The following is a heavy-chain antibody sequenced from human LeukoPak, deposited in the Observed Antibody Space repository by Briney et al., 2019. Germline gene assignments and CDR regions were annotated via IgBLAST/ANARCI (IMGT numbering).Heavy chain of an antibody. V-gene: IGHV4-59*04. Sequence: SETLSLTCTVSGGSISSYYWSWIRQPPGKGLEWIGNIYYSGSTYYNPSLKSRVAMSVDTSKNQFFLKLNSVTAADTAVYYCARGRPYSGGYHLDYWGQGTLVTVSA. J-gene: IGHJ4*02. CDR2: IYYSGST. D-gene: IGHD1-26*01. CDR1: GGSISSYY. CDR3: ARGRPYSGGYHLDY.